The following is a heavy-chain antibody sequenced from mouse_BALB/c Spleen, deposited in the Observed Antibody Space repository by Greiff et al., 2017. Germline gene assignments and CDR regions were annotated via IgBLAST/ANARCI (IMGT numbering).Heavy chain of an antibody. J-gene: IGHJ4*01. CDR3: AREGWAMDY. Sequence: EVMLVESGGGLVQPGGSRKLSCAASGFTFSSFGMHWVRQAPEKGLEWVAYISSGSSTIYYADTVKGRFTISRDNPKNTLFLQMTSLRSEDTAMYYSAREGWAMDYWGQGTSVTVSS. CDR2: ISSGSSTI. D-gene: IGHD2-3*01. V-gene: IGHV5-17*02. CDR1: GFTFSSFG.